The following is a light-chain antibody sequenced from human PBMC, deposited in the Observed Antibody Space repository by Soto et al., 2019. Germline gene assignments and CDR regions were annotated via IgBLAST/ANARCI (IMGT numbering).Light chain of an antibody. CDR2: GAS. CDR1: QSVSSTY. V-gene: IGKV3-20*01. J-gene: IGKJ2*01. CDR3: QQYDSSPPGYT. Sequence: EIVLTQSPGTLSLSPGERATLSCRASQSVSSTYLAWYQQKPGQAPRLLVYGASSRATGIPDRFSGSASGADFTHTISRLEPKDFAGYYCQQYDSSPPGYTFGQGTKLEIK.